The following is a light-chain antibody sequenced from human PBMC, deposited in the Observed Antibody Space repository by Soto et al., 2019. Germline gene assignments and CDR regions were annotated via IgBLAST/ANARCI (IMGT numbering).Light chain of an antibody. CDR3: QKYNNWPPYT. Sequence: DIQMTQSPSTLSGSVGDRVTITCRASQTISSWLAWYQQKPGKAPKLLIYKASTLKSGVPSRFSGSGSGTEFTLTISSLQPEDFAVYYCQKYNNWPPYTFGKGTKVDIX. V-gene: IGKV1-5*03. CDR2: KAS. CDR1: QTISSW. J-gene: IGKJ2*01.